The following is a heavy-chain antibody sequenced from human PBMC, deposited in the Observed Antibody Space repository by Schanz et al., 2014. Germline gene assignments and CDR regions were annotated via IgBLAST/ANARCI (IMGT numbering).Heavy chain of an antibody. Sequence: QVQLVESGGGVVQPGRSLRLSCAASGFMFSSYSMHWVRQAPGKGLEWVGVISYDGSKKSYADSVKGRFTISRDNSKNTLCLQMNSLRPEDAAVYDCARGRFWEVCCFDYWGQGTLVTVSS. D-gene: IGHD3-10*01. CDR3: ARGRFWEVCCFDY. CDR1: GFMFSSYS. J-gene: IGHJ4*02. CDR2: ISYDGSKK. V-gene: IGHV3-30*03.